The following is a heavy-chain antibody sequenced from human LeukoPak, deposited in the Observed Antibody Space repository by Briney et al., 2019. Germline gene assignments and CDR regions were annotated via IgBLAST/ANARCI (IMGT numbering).Heavy chain of an antibody. Sequence: GGSLRLSCAASGFTFSSYAIYWVRQAPGKGLEGASGISGSGGDTYFANSVKGRFTISRDNSKNTVFLQMDSLRAEDTAVYYCAKTTAGYSSGRYPGWPVDYWGQGNLVTVSS. CDR3: AKTTAGYSSGRYPGWPVDY. CDR1: GFTFSSYA. V-gene: IGHV3-23*01. J-gene: IGHJ4*02. D-gene: IGHD6-19*01. CDR2: ISGSGGDT.